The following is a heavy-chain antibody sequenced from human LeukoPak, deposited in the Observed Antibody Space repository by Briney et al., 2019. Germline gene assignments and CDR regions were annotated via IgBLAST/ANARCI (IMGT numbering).Heavy chain of an antibody. V-gene: IGHV1-2*02. CDR1: GYTFTSYG. D-gene: IGHD3-3*01. Sequence: ASVKVSCKASGYTFTSYGISWVRQAPGQGLEWMGWINPNSGGTNYAQKFQGRVTMTRDTSISTAYMELSRLRSDDTAVYYCARASITIFGVVKGTLDYWGQGTLVTVSS. CDR3: ARASITIFGVVKGTLDY. CDR2: INPNSGGT. J-gene: IGHJ4*02.